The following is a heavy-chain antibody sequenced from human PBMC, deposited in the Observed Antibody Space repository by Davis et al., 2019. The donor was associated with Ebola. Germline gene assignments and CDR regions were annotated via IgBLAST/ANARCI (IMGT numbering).Heavy chain of an antibody. CDR2: ISSSSSTI. D-gene: IGHD3-10*01. Sequence: GESLKISCAASGFTFSSYSMNWVRQAPGKGLEWVSYISSSSSTIYYADSVKGRFTISRDNSKNTLYLQMNSLRAEDTAVYYCAKRLLSGSYYPIYYYYGMDVWGQGTTVTVSS. CDR3: AKRLLSGSYYPIYYYYGMDV. J-gene: IGHJ6*02. CDR1: GFTFSSYS. V-gene: IGHV3-48*01.